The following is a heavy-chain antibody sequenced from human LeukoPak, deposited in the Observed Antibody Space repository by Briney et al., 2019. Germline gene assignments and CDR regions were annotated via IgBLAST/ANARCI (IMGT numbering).Heavy chain of an antibody. D-gene: IGHD3-22*01. CDR2: IIPIFGTA. Sequence: SVKVSCKASGGTFSSYAISWVRQAPGQGLEWMGGIIPIFGTANYAQKFQGRVTITADESTSTAYMELSSLRSEDTAVYYCARGFPPYYYDSSGYFDYWGQGTLVTVSS. V-gene: IGHV1-69*13. CDR1: GGTFSSYA. CDR3: ARGFPPYYYDSSGYFDY. J-gene: IGHJ4*02.